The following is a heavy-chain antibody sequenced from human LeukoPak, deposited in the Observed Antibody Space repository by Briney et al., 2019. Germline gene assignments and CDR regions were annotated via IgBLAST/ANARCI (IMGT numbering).Heavy chain of an antibody. J-gene: IGHJ3*02. CDR1: GFTFSSYA. V-gene: IGHV3-23*01. CDR2: ISVSGDST. D-gene: IGHD6-6*01. Sequence: QPGGSLRLSCAASGFTFSSYAMSWVRQAPGKGLEWVSAISVSGDSTYYADSVKGRFTISRDNSKNTLFLQMNSLRAEDTAVYYCAKGSVGAARLGVFDIWGQGTMVTVSS. CDR3: AKGSVGAARLGVFDI.